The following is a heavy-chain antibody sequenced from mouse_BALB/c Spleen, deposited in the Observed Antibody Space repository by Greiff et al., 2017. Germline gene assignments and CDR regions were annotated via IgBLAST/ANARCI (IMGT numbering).Heavy chain of an antibody. V-gene: IGHV5-17*02. J-gene: IGHJ4*01. CDR1: GFTFSSFG. CDR3: ARYYYGSSYAMDY. D-gene: IGHD1-1*01. Sequence: DVQLVESGGGLVQPGGSRKLSCAASGFTFSSFGMHWVRQAPEKGLEWVAYISSGSSTIYYADTVKGRFTISRDNPKNTLFLQMTSLRSEDTAMYYCARYYYGSSYAMDYWGQGTSVTVSS. CDR2: ISSGSSTI.